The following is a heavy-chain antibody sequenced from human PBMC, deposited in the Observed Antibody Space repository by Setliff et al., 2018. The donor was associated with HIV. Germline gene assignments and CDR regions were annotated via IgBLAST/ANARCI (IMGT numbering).Heavy chain of an antibody. CDR3: ARAPPYKWEPPQDY. J-gene: IGHJ4*02. V-gene: IGHV4-30-4*08. D-gene: IGHD1-26*01. Sequence: PSETLSLTCTVSGGSISSGDYYWSWIRQPPGKGLEWIGYIYYSGSTYYNPSLKSRVTISVDTSKNQFSLKLSSVTAADTAVYYCARAPPYKWEPPQDYWGQGTLVTISS. CDR2: IYYSGST. CDR1: GGSISSGDYY.